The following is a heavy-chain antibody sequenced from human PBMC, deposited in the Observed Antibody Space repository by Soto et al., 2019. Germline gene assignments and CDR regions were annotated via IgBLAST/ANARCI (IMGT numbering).Heavy chain of an antibody. J-gene: IGHJ6*02. CDR2: IYYSGST. CDR1: GGSISSYY. V-gene: IGHV4-59*01. CDR3: ARVMKNVGGSSSSYYYYGMDV. D-gene: IGHD6-6*01. Sequence: SETLSLTCTVSGGSISSYYWSWIRQPPGKGLEWIGYIYYSGSTNYNPSLKSRVTISVDTSKNQFSLKLSSVTAADTAVYYCARVMKNVGGSSSSYYYYGMDVWGQGTTVTVS.